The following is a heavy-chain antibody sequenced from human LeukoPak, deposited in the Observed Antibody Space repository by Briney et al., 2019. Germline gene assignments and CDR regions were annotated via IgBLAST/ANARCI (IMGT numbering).Heavy chain of an antibody. CDR3: ARGLGQLVQNYYYGMDV. CDR2: ISSSSSYI. D-gene: IGHD6-6*01. J-gene: IGHJ6*02. V-gene: IGHV3-21*01. Sequence: PGGSLRLSCAAAGFTFSSYSMNWVSQAPGKGLEWVSSISSSSSYIYYADSVKGRFTISRDNAKNSLYLQMNSLRAEDTAVYYCARGLGQLVQNYYYGMDVWGQGTTVTVSS. CDR1: GFTFSSYS.